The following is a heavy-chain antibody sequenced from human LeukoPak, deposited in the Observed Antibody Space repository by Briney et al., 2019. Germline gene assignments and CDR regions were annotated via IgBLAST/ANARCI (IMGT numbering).Heavy chain of an antibody. CDR2: FYSSGST. Sequence: SETLSLTCNVSGDPLNDNLYYWGWIRQSPGKGLEWIGAFYSSGSTTSHSSLKSRVTISVDTSRTQLSLKLDSVTDTDTAVYYCVRDGRFDSACFDSWGPGILVTVSS. CDR3: VRDGRFDSACFDS. CDR1: GDPLNDNLYY. J-gene: IGHJ4*02. V-gene: IGHV4-39*07. D-gene: IGHD6-19*01.